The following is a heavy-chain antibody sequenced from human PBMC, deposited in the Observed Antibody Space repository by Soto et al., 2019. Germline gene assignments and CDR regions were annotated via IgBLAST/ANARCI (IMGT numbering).Heavy chain of an antibody. CDR1: GGSMSTTNW. CDR2: ILHIGSI. J-gene: IGHJ5*02. CDR3: ASGFDSDGLYNGGHP. Sequence: QLQESGPGLVKPSGTLSLTCTVSGGSMSTTNWWSWVRQSPGKGLEWIGEILHIGSINDNPSLTLRVTISIDKSKNQFSLRLSSVTAADTAVYYCASGFDSDGLYNGGHPWGQGTLVSVSS. V-gene: IGHV4-4*02. D-gene: IGHD3-22*01.